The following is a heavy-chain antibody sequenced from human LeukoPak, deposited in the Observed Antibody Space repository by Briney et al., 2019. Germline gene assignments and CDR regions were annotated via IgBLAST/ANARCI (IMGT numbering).Heavy chain of an antibody. CDR1: GYTFTSYG. Sequence: ASVKVSCKASGYTFTSYGISWVRQAPGQGLEWMGWISAYNGNTNYAQKLQGRVTMTTDTSTSTAYMELRSLRSDDTAVYYCARWFCSGGSCGDCYLYYYYYYMDVWGKGTTVTVSS. V-gene: IGHV1-18*01. CDR3: ARWFCSGGSCGDCYLYYYYYYMDV. D-gene: IGHD2-15*01. CDR2: ISAYNGNT. J-gene: IGHJ6*03.